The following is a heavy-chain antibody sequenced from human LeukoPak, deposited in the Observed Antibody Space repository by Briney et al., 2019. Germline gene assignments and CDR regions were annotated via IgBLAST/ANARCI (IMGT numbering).Heavy chain of an antibody. D-gene: IGHD5-12*01. J-gene: IGHJ4*02. Sequence: PGGSLRLSCAASGFTFSDSYMSWIRQAPGKRLEWVSYINGGGDSINYADCVKGRFTISRDNVKNSLYLQMNNLRADKTAVYLCARDASGYHSWGQGTLVTVYS. CDR2: INGGGDSI. CDR1: GFTFSDSY. CDR3: ARDASGYHS. V-gene: IGHV3-11*01.